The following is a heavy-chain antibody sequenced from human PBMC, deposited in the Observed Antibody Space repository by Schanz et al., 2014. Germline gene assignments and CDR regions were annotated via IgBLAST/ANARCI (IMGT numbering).Heavy chain of an antibody. Sequence: QLQLVQSGAEVKKPGSSVKVSCKLSGGTFSSYTISWMRQAPGQGLEWMGKIIPVLNIATYAQRFQGRVSITADTSTNTAYMELSSLTSEDTPVHYCARGRGFYDYWGQGTLVTVSS. D-gene: IGHD3-10*01. CDR3: ARGRGFYDY. CDR1: GGTFSSYT. J-gene: IGHJ4*02. CDR2: IIPVLNIA. V-gene: IGHV1-69*02.